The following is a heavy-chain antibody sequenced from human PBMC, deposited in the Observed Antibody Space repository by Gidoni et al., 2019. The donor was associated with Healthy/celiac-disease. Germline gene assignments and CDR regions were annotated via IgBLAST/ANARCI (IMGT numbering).Heavy chain of an antibody. V-gene: IGHV3-23*01. CDR1: GFPFSSYA. CDR3: AKGTAYCSSTSCYWYFDY. CDR2: ISGSGGST. D-gene: IGHD2-2*01. Sequence: EVQLLESGGGLVQPGGSLRLSCAASGFPFSSYAMSWVRQAPGKGLEWVSAISGSGGSTYYADAVKGRFTISRDNSKNTLYLQMNSLRAEDTAVYYCAKGTAYCSSTSCYWYFDYWGQGTLVTVSS. J-gene: IGHJ4*02.